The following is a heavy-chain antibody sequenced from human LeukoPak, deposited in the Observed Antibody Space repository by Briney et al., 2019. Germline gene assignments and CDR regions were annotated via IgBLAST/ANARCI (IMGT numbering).Heavy chain of an antibody. CDR3: ARTYNGFDPFDY. D-gene: IGHD5-12*01. Sequence: PSETLSLTCTVSGXSISSGGDSWSWIRQHPGKGLEWIGYIYYSGSTYYNPSLKSRVTISVDTSKNQFSLKLSSVTAADTAVYYCARTYNGFDPFDYWGQGTLVTVSS. V-gene: IGHV4-30-4*08. CDR1: GXSISSGGDS. CDR2: IYYSGST. J-gene: IGHJ4*02.